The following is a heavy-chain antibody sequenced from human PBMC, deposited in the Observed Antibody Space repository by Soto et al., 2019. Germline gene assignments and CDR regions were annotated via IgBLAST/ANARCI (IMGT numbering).Heavy chain of an antibody. J-gene: IGHJ4*02. Sequence: GESLKISCKGSGYSFTSYWIGWVRQMPGKGLEWMGIIYPGDSDTRYSPSFQGQVTISADKSISTAYLQWSSLKVSDTAIYYCARTAYNYDYPYWGQGTLVTVSS. CDR1: GYSFTSYW. D-gene: IGHD5-18*01. CDR3: ARTAYNYDYPY. V-gene: IGHV5-51*01. CDR2: IYPGDSDT.